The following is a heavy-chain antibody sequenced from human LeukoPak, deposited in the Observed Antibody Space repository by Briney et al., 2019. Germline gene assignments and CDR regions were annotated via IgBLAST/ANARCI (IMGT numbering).Heavy chain of an antibody. D-gene: IGHD2-8*01. CDR1: GFLFSRCA. V-gene: IGHV3-23*01. J-gene: IGHJ5*02. CDR3: AKVKSSLTLIGA. CDR2: ISGAGDIA. Sequence: GGSLRLSCAASGFLFSRCAMSWVRQAPGKGLEWVSSISGAGDIAHYAESVKGRFTISRDNSGNTIYVQMDSLRAEDTAVYYCAKVKSSLTLIGAWGQGTLVTVSS.